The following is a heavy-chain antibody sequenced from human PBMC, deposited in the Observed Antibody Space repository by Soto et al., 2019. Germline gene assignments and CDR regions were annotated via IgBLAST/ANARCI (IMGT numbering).Heavy chain of an antibody. J-gene: IGHJ4*02. V-gene: IGHV4-61*08. CDR2: IYYSGST. D-gene: IGHD6-13*01. CDR3: AGNWYSSFDY. Sequence: SETLSLTCAVSGGSISSGGYSWSWIRQPPGKGLEWIGYIYYSGSTNYNPSLKSRVTISVDTSKNQFSLKLSSVTAADTALYYCAGNWYSSFDYWGQGTLVTVSS. CDR1: GGSISSGGYS.